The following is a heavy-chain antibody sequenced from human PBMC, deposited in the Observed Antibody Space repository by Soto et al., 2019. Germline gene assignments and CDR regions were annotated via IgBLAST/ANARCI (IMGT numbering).Heavy chain of an antibody. V-gene: IGHV3-23*01. J-gene: IGHJ6*02. CDR2: IIDSGGST. Sequence: LRLSCAASGFTFSSCAMGWVRQAPGKGLEWVSDIIDSGGSTYYADSVKGRFTISRDNSKSTLYLQMNSLRAEDTALYYCAKGRSYYYYYGLDAWRQGTTVTASS. CDR1: GFTFSSCA. CDR3: AKGRSYYYYYGLDA.